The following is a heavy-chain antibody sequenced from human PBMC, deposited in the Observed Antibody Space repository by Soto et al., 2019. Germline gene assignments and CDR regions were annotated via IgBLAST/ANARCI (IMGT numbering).Heavy chain of an antibody. CDR2: IIPVFGTA. CDR1: GDTFSNYA. D-gene: IGHD1-7*01. V-gene: IGHV1-69*01. CDR3: SAGYPALAVSTTPGAY. J-gene: IGHJ4*02. Sequence: QVQLVQSGAEVKKPGSSVTVSCKASGDTFSNYAISWVRQAPGQGLEWMGGIIPVFGTANYPQKFRGRVTITADGPTRTAYMELSSLTSGDTAVYYCSAGYPALAVSTTPGAYWGQGTLITVSS.